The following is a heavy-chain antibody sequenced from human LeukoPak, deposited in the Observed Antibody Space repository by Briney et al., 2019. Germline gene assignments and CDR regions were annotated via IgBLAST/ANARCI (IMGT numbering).Heavy chain of an antibody. V-gene: IGHV3-23*01. D-gene: IGHD1-26*01. Sequence: PSETLSLTCTVSGYSISSGYYWGWVRQAPGKGLEWVSGISGSGGSTNYADSVKGRFTISRDNSRNTLYLQMNSLRAEDTAVYYCAKDLRGSYSECCFWGQGTLVTVSS. CDR2: ISGSGGST. CDR1: GYSISSGYY. CDR3: AKDLRGSYSECCF. J-gene: IGHJ4*02.